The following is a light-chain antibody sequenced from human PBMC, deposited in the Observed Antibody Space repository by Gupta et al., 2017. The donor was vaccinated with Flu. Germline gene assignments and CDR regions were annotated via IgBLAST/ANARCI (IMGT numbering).Light chain of an antibody. Sequence: DIQMPQSPSSLSASVGDRVTITCRASQSISSYLNWYQQKPGKAPKLLIYAASSLHSGVPSRFSGSESGTDFTLTVSSLQPEDFATYYCQQSYSAPLTFGGGTKVEI. J-gene: IGKJ4*01. CDR1: QSISSY. CDR3: QQSYSAPLT. V-gene: IGKV1-39*01. CDR2: AAS.